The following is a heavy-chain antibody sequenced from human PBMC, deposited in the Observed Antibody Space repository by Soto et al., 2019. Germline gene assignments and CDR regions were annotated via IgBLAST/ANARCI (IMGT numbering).Heavy chain of an antibody. D-gene: IGHD6-13*01. CDR2: IYYSGTT. Sequence: LRLSCAASGFTVSSNYMSWIRQHPGKGLEWIGYIYYSGTTYYNPSLKSRVTISVDTSKNQFSPKLSSVTAADTAVYYCARSFGVAAADPFDYWGQGTLVTVSS. CDR3: ARSFGVAAADPFDY. V-gene: IGHV4-31*02. J-gene: IGHJ4*02. CDR1: GFTVSSNY.